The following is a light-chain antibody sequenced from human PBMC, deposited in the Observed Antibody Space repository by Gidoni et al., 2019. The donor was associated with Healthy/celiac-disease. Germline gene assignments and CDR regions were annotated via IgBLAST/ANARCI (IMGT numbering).Light chain of an antibody. V-gene: IGKV3-11*01. J-gene: IGKJ5*01. CDR3: QQRSNWPIT. CDR1: RSVSSY. Sequence: EFVLTHSPATLSLSPGERATLSCRASRSVSSYLAWYQPKPGQAPRLLIYDATHRATGIPARFSGSGSGTDFTLTISSLEPEDFAVYYFQQRSNWPITFGQXTRLEIK. CDR2: DAT.